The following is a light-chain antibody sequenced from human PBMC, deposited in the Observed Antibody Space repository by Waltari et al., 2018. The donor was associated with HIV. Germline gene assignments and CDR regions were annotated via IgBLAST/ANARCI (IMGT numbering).Light chain of an antibody. Sequence: QSALTQPASVSGSPGPSITISCTGTSSDGGGYNYVSWYQQHPGKAPKLMIYDVSNRPSGVSNRFSGSKSGNTASLTISGLQAEDEADYYCSSYTISSTLVFGGGTKLTVL. CDR2: DVS. J-gene: IGLJ2*01. V-gene: IGLV2-14*01. CDR3: SSYTISSTLV. CDR1: SSDGGGYNY.